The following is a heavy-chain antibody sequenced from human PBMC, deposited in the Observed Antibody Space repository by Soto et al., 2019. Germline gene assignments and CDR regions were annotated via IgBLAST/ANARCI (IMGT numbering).Heavy chain of an antibody. CDR3: ARLAPYYYGSGSYLPFDP. D-gene: IGHD3-10*01. CDR1: GYSFTSYW. J-gene: IGHJ5*02. Sequence: GASLKISWKGSGYSFTSYWIGWVRQMPGKGLEWMGIIYPGDSDTRYSPSVQGQVTISADKSICTAYLQCSSLKASDTAMYYCARLAPYYYGSGSYLPFDPWGQGTLVTVSS. CDR2: IYPGDSDT. V-gene: IGHV5-51*01.